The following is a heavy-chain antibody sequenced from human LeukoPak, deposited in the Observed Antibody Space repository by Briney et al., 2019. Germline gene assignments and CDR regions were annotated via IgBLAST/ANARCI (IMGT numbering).Heavy chain of an antibody. CDR2: IYHSGST. CDR3: ARVGDSSGYPRQGVL. V-gene: IGHV4-38-2*02. CDR1: GYSISSGYY. D-gene: IGHD3-22*01. Sequence: SETLSLTCTVSGYSISSGYYWGWIRQPPGKGLEWIGSIYHSGSTYYNPSLKSRVTISVDTSKNQFSLKLSSVTAADTAVYYCARVGDSSGYPRQGVLWGQGTLVTVSS. J-gene: IGHJ4*02.